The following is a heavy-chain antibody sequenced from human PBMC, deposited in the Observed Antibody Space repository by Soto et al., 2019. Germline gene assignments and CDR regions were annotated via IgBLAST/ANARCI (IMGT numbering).Heavy chain of an antibody. Sequence: HPGGSLRLSCAASGFSFSSFVMHWVRQAPGKGLEWVAVIWYDGSNKYYADSVKGRFTISRDNSKNTLYLQMNSLRAEDTAVYYCAREVGATRSYYYGMDVWGQGTTVTVSS. CDR3: AREVGATRSYYYGMDV. D-gene: IGHD1-26*01. CDR2: IWYDGSNK. J-gene: IGHJ6*02. CDR1: GFSFSSFV. V-gene: IGHV3-33*01.